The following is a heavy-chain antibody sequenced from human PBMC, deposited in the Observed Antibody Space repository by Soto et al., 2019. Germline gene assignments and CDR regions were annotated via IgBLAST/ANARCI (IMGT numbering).Heavy chain of an antibody. V-gene: IGHV3-23*01. J-gene: IGHJ5*01. CDR1: GFTFGSYS. CDR3: AKDPRWFDS. CDR2: ISDNSGVT. Sequence: GGSLRLSCAASGFTFGSYSMSWVRQAPGKGLEWVSVISDNSGVTRYADSVKGRFTISRDNSKNTLYLQMNSLRVDDTAVYYRAKDPRWFDSWGQGTLVTVSS.